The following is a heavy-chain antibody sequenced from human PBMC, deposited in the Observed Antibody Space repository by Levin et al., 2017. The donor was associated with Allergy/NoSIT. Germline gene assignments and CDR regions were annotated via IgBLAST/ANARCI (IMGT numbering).Heavy chain of an antibody. CDR3: ARVAADIVLMVYAIEVYFDY. CDR2: INHSGST. CDR1: GGSFSGYY. J-gene: IGHJ4*02. V-gene: IGHV4-34*01. D-gene: IGHD2-8*01. Sequence: PSETLSLTCAVYGGSFSGYYWSWIRQPPGKGLEWIGEINHSGSTNYNPSLKSRVTISVDTSKNQFSLKLSSVTAADTAVYYCARVAADIVLMVYAIEVYFDYWGQGTLVTVSS.